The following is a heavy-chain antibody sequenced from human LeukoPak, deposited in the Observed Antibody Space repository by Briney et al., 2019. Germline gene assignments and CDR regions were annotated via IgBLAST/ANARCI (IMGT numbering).Heavy chain of an antibody. D-gene: IGHD3-22*01. CDR3: ARQTSDYYDSSGYYAFDY. CDR2: IYPGDSDT. Sequence: GESLKISCKGSGYSFTSYWIGWVRQMPGKGLEWMRIIYPGDSDTRYSPSFQGQVTISADKSISTAYLQWSSLKASDTAMYYCARQTSDYYDSSGYYAFDYWGQGTLVTVSS. J-gene: IGHJ4*02. CDR1: GYSFTSYW. V-gene: IGHV5-51*01.